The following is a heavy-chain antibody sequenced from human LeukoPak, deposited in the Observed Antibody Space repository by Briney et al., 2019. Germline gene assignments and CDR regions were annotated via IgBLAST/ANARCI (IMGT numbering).Heavy chain of an antibody. Sequence: SVKVSCEASGGTFSSYAISWVRQAPGQGLEWMGGIIPIFGTANYAQKFQGRVTITADESTSTAYMELSSLRSEDTAVYYCARGLLAAGPSPSWFDPWGQGTLVTVSS. D-gene: IGHD6-13*01. V-gene: IGHV1-69*13. CDR2: IIPIFGTA. CDR3: ARGLLAAGPSPSWFDP. J-gene: IGHJ5*02. CDR1: GGTFSSYA.